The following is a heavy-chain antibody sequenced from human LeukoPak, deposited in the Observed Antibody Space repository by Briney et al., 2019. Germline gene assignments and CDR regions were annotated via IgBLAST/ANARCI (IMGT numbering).Heavy chain of an antibody. V-gene: IGHV4-59*12. CDR3: ARRRGSGSYQYYYYYYMDV. CDR1: GGSISSYY. D-gene: IGHD3-10*01. Sequence: PSETLSLTCTVSGGSISSYYWSWIRQPPGKGLEWIGYIYYSGSTNYKPSLKSRVTISVDTSKNQFSLKLSSVTAADTAVYYCARRRGSGSYQYYYYYYMDVWGKGTTVTISS. CDR2: IYYSGST. J-gene: IGHJ6*03.